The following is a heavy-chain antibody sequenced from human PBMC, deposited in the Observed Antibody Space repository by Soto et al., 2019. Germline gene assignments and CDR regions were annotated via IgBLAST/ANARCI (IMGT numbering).Heavy chain of an antibody. CDR3: ERLLRELELPGYRGV. J-gene: IGHJ6*03. V-gene: IGHV4-39*01. D-gene: IGHD1-7*01. CDR1: GGSISSSSYY. Sequence: PSETLSLTCTVSGGSISSSSYYWGWIRQPPGKGLEWIGSIYYSGSTYYNPSLKSRVTISVDTSKNQFSLKLSSVTAADTVFFSWERLLRELELPGYRGVWGKGPRVTAPS. CDR2: IYYSGST.